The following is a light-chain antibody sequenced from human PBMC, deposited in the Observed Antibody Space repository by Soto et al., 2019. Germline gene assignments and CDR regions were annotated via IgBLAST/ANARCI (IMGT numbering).Light chain of an antibody. CDR1: NIGIRS. J-gene: IGLJ1*01. CDR2: DDS. CDR3: QVWDSGSYHNV. Sequence: SYELTQPHSVSVAPGQTARIPCGGDNIGIRSVHWYQQKPGQAPVVVVYDDSDRASGIPERFSGSNAGNTATLTISRVEAGDEADYYCQVWDSGSYHNVFGTGTKLTVL. V-gene: IGLV3-21*02.